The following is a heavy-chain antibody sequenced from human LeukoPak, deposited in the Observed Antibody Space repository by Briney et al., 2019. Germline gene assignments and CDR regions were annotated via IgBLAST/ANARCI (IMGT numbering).Heavy chain of an antibody. D-gene: IGHD3-3*01. CDR3: ARSIAIFGVVIMGPGAFDI. V-gene: IGHV3-21*01. Sequence: GGSLRLSCAASGFTFSSYSMNWVRQAPGKGLVWVSSISSSSSYIYYADSVKGRFTISRDNAQNSLYLQMNSLRAEDTAVYYCARSIAIFGVVIMGPGAFDIWGQGTMVTVSS. CDR2: ISSSSSYI. J-gene: IGHJ3*02. CDR1: GFTFSSYS.